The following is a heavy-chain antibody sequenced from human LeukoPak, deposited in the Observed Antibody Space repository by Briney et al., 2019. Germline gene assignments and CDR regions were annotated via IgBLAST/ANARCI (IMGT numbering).Heavy chain of an antibody. CDR1: GYTFTSYG. D-gene: IGHD6-6*01. CDR2: ISAYNGNT. J-gene: IGHJ4*02. V-gene: IGHV1-18*01. CDR3: ASYSSSSGVDDY. Sequence: GASVKVSCKASGYTFTSYGISWVRQAPGQGLEWMGWISAYNGNTNYAQKLQGRVTMTTDTSTSTAYMELSSLRSEDTAVYYCASYSSSSGVDDYWGQGTLVTVSS.